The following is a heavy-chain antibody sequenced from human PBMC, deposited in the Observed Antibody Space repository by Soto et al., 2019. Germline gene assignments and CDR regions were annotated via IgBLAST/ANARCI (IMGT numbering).Heavy chain of an antibody. CDR1: GGSFSGYY. V-gene: IGHV4-34*01. CDR3: ARLREWFDP. CDR2: INHSGST. Sequence: SETLSLTCAVYGGSFSGYYWSWIRQPPGKGLEWIGKINHSGSTNYNPSLKSRVTISVDTSKNQFSLKLSSVTAADTAVYYCARLREWFDPWGQGTLVTVSS. J-gene: IGHJ5*02.